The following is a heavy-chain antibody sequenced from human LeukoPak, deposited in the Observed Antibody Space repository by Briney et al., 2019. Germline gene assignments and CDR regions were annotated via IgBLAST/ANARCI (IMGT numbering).Heavy chain of an antibody. CDR1: GGTFSSYA. Sequence: ASVKVSCKASGGTFSSYAISWVRQAPGQGLEWMGGIIPIFGTANYAQKFQGRVTITADESTSTAYMELSSLRSEDTAVYYCGRDCVIPYAFDIWGQGTMVTVSS. CDR2: IIPIFGTA. CDR3: GRDCVIPYAFDI. V-gene: IGHV1-69*13. D-gene: IGHD2-2*02. J-gene: IGHJ3*02.